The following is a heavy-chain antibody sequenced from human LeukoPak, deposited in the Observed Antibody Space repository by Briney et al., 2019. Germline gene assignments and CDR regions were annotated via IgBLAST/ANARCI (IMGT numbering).Heavy chain of an antibody. V-gene: IGHV3-7*01. CDR2: IKQDGSEK. D-gene: IGHD3-3*01. CDR1: GFTFSNYW. J-gene: IGHJ4*02. Sequence: GGSLRLSCAASGFTFSNYWMSWVRPAPGKGLEWVANIKQDGSEKYYVDSVRGRFTISRDNAKNSLYLQMNSLRAEDTAVYYCAREDFWSGYFDYWGQGTLVTVSS. CDR3: AREDFWSGYFDY.